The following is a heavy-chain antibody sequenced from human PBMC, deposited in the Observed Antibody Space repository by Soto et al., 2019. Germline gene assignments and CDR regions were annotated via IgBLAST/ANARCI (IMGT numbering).Heavy chain of an antibody. Sequence: QVQLVESGGGLVKPGGSLRLSCAASGFTFSDYYMSWIRRAPGKGLEWISYISSSGSTKYYADSVKGRFTISRDDAKNSLCLQMNSLRAEDTAVYYCARPRSVIPAAITAFNVWGQGTMVTVSS. CDR1: GFTFSDYY. J-gene: IGHJ3*01. CDR3: ARPRSVIPAAITAFNV. CDR2: ISSSGSTK. V-gene: IGHV3-11*01. D-gene: IGHD2-2*01.